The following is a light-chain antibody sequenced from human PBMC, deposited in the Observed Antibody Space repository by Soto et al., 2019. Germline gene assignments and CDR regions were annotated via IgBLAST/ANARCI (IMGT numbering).Light chain of an antibody. Sequence: QLVLTQSPSASASLGASVKLTCTLSSGLSSYAIAWHQQQPEKGPRSLMKLNSDGSHSKGDGIPDRFSGSSSGAERYLTISSLQSEDEADYYCQTWGTGPWVFGGGTKLTVL. CDR2: LNSDGSH. J-gene: IGLJ3*02. CDR3: QTWGTGPWV. V-gene: IGLV4-69*01. CDR1: SGLSSYA.